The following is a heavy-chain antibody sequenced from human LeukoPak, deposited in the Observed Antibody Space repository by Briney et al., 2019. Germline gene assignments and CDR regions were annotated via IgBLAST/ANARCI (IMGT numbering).Heavy chain of an antibody. CDR1: GFTFSSFE. V-gene: IGHV3-48*03. CDR3: AREVTSIVGAIGH. CDR2: ISSSGSTI. D-gene: IGHD1-26*01. J-gene: IGHJ4*02. Sequence: GGSLRLSCAASGFTFSSFEMNWVRQAPGKGLEWGSYISSSGSTIYYTDSVKGRFTISRDNAKNSLYLQMNSLRAEDPAVYYCAREVTSIVGAIGHWGQGTLVTVSS.